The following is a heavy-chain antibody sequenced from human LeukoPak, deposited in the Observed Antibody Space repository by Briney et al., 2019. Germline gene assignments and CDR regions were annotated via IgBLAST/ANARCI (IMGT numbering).Heavy chain of an antibody. CDR1: GFMFSDFS. Sequence: GGSLRPSCAASGFMFSDFSMNWVRQAPGKGLEWISYISSSGSPIYYADSVKGRFTIAGDNAKNSLFLQMNSLRAEDTAVYYCARVPKFSAIFGWGQGTTVTVSS. V-gene: IGHV3-48*01. CDR2: ISSSGSPI. D-gene: IGHD3-3*01. CDR3: ARVPKFSAIFG. J-gene: IGHJ6*02.